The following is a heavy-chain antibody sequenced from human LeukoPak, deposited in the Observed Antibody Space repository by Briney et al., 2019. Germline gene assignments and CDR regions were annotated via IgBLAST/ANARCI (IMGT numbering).Heavy chain of an antibody. Sequence: PGGSLRLSCAASGFTFSSYWMSWVRQAPGKGLEWVANIKHDGSETYYMDSVKGRFTISRDNAKNSLYLQMNSLRVEDTAVYYCARDDPRVGATETDWGQGALVTVSS. V-gene: IGHV3-7*01. J-gene: IGHJ4*02. CDR3: ARDDPRVGATETD. D-gene: IGHD1-26*01. CDR2: IKHDGSET. CDR1: GFTFSSYW.